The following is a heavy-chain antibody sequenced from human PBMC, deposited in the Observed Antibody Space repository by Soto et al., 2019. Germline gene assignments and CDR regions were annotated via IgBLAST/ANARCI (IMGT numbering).Heavy chain of an antibody. CDR1: GFTFSDYY. V-gene: IGHV3-11*05. J-gene: IGHJ4*02. CDR2: ISSSSSYT. Sequence: QVQLVESGGGLVKPGGSLRLSCSASGFTFSDYYMSWIRQAPGKGLEWVSYISSSSSYTNYADSVKGRFTISRDNAKNSLYLQLNSLRAEDKAVYYCARVIAAAGTDFDYWGQGTLVTVSS. D-gene: IGHD6-13*01. CDR3: ARVIAAAGTDFDY.